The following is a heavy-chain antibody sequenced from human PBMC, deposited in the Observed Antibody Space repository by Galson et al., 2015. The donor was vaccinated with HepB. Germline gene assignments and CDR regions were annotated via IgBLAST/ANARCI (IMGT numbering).Heavy chain of an antibody. CDR3: ARDMYYDSSGYYYDGV. J-gene: IGHJ4*02. V-gene: IGHV1-46*01. CDR2: INPSGGST. CDR1: GYTFTSYY. D-gene: IGHD3-22*01. Sequence: SVKVSCKASGYTFTSYYMHWVRQAPGQGLEWMGIINPSGGSTSYAQKFQGRVTMTRDTSTSTVYMELSSLRSEDTAVYYCARDMYYDSSGYYYDGVWGQGTLVTVSS.